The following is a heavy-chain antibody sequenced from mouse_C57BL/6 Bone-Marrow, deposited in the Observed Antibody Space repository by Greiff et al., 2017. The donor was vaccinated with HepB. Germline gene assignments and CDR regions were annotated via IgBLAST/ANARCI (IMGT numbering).Heavy chain of an antibody. Sequence: EVQGVESGGGLVQPGGSLKLSCAASGFTFSDYYMYWVSQTPEKRLEWVAYISNGGGSTYYPDTVKGRFTISRDNAKNTLYLQMSRLKSEDTAMYYCARLGSGRDYWGQGTSVTVSS. CDR3: ARLGSGRDY. J-gene: IGHJ4*01. CDR1: GFTFSDYY. D-gene: IGHD3-2*02. V-gene: IGHV5-12*01. CDR2: ISNGGGST.